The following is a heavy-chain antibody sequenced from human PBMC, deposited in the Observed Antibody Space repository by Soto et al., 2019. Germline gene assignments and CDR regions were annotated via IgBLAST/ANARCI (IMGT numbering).Heavy chain of an antibody. D-gene: IGHD1-20*01. CDR2: IPHSGTS. J-gene: IGHJ3*01. CDR3: ARVVLSITRGAFDA. Sequence: QVQLQESGPGLVKPSGTLSLTCAVSGGSISSSHWWTWVRQSPGKGLEYIGEIPHSGTSNSNPSLKSRVTLSVDRSKNHFSLTLTSVTAADTAVYYFARVVLSITRGAFDAWGQGTPVIVSS. CDR1: GGSISSSHW. V-gene: IGHV4-4*02.